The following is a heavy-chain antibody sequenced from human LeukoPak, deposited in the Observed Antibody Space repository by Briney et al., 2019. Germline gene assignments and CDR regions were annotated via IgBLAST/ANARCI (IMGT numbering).Heavy chain of an antibody. CDR1: GYTFSSCA. CDR3: ARGGSRVVTYGNFDY. CDR2: ISTYSGNT. Sequence: ASVKVSCKASGYTFSSCAINWVRQAPGQGLEWMGWISTYSGNTNYAQKLQGRITMTIETSTSTAYMELRSLRSDDTAVYYCARGGSRVVTYGNFDYWGQGTLVTVSS. V-gene: IGHV1-18*01. D-gene: IGHD2-21*02. J-gene: IGHJ4*02.